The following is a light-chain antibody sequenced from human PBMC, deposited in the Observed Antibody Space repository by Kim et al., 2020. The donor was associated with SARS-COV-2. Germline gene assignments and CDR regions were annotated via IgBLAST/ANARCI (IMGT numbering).Light chain of an antibody. J-gene: IGLJ1*01. CDR1: SSNIGRNY. Sequence: ELTQPPSASGTPGQRVTISCSGSSSNIGRNYVYWYQQLPGAAPKLLIYENYQRPSGVPDRFSGSKSGTSASLAISGLRSEDEADYYCAAWDNSLSVHYVFGTGTKVTVL. CDR3: AAWDNSLSVHYV. CDR2: ENY. V-gene: IGLV1-47*01.